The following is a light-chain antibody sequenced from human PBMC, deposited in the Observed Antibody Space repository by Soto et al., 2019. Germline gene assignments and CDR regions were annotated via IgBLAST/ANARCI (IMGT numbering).Light chain of an antibody. CDR1: QSLSSIY. Sequence: EIVLTQSPCTLSLSPWQRATLSCSVSQSLSSIYLAWYQQKPGQAPRLLIYRTSSRATGIPDRFSGSESETDFTLTISRLEPDDSAVYYCQQYGSSPRTFGPGTKVDI. J-gene: IGKJ1*01. CDR2: RTS. V-gene: IGKV3-20*01. CDR3: QQYGSSPRT.